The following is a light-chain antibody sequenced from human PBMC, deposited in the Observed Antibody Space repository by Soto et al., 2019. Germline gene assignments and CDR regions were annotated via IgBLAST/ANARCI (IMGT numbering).Light chain of an antibody. J-gene: IGKJ1*01. CDR2: AAS. CDR1: QSVTSSN. V-gene: IGKV3-20*01. Sequence: ELVLTQSPGTLSLSPGERATLSCRASQSVTSSNLAWYQQKPGQAPRLRILAASTRATGVPDRFSGSGSGTDFTLTISRLEPADFAVYYCQHYGTSPKPFGQGTKVEVK. CDR3: QHYGTSPKP.